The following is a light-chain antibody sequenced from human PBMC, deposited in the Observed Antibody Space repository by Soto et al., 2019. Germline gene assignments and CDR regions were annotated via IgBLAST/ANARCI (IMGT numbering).Light chain of an antibody. J-gene: IGKJ4*01. CDR3: QTYNSVSLT. Sequence: DIQMTQSPSSLSPSVGDRVTITCRASQDISNYLAWYQQKPGKVPKLLIYDASPFHSGVPSRFSGSGSGTYFTLTITSLQPGDVAIYYCQTYNSVSLTFGSGTKVEIQ. CDR1: QDISNY. CDR2: DAS. V-gene: IGKV1-27*01.